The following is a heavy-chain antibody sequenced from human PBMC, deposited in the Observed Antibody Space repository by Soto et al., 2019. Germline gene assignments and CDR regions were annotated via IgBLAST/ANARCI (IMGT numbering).Heavy chain of an antibody. CDR2: INPNSGGT. CDR1: GYTFTGYY. Sequence: ASVKVSCKASGYTFTGYYMHWVRQAPGQGLEWMGWINPNSGGTNYAQKFQGWVTMTRDTSISTAYMELSRLRSGDTAVYYCARVGKCSGSYHECYYYGMDVWGQGTTVTVSS. J-gene: IGHJ6*02. V-gene: IGHV1-2*04. D-gene: IGHD1-26*01. CDR3: ARVGKCSGSYHECYYYGMDV.